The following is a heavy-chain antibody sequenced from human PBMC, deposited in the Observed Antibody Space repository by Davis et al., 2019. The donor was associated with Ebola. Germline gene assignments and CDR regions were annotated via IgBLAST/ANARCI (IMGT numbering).Heavy chain of an antibody. CDR1: GGSISSSNW. CDR2: IYYSGST. V-gene: IGHV4-61*01. Sequence: SETLSLTCAVSGGSISSSNWWSWIRQPPGKGLEWIGYIYYSGSTNYNPSLKSRVTISVDTSKNQFSLKLSSVTAADTAVYYCARDRSIAAREGYYYYYGMDVWGQGTTVTVSS. CDR3: ARDRSIAAREGYYYYYGMDV. D-gene: IGHD6-6*01. J-gene: IGHJ6*02.